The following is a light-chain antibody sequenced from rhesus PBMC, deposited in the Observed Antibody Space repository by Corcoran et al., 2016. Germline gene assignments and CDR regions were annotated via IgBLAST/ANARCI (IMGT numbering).Light chain of an antibody. J-gene: IGKJ2*01. CDR3: QQHDKSPFS. Sequence: DIQMTQSPSSLSASVGDRVTITCRASQGSSNGWAWYQQKPGKAPKLLIYRASNLETGVPSRFSGSGSGTAFTLTFSSLQPDDIATYYCQQHDKSPFSFGPGTKVDIK. V-gene: IGKV1-69*01. CDR1: QGSSNG. CDR2: RAS.